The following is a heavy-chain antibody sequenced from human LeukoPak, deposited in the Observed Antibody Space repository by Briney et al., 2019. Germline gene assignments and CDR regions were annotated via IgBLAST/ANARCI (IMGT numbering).Heavy chain of an antibody. V-gene: IGHV4-59*02. CDR3: ARGSGWGPFDY. J-gene: IGHJ4*02. Sequence: SETLSLTCTVSGGSVSSYYWSWIRQPPGKGLEWIGYIYYSGSTNYNPSLKSRVTISVDTSKNQFSLKLSSVTAADTAVYYCARGSGWGPFDYWGQGTLVTVSS. CDR1: GGSVSSYY. CDR2: IYYSGST. D-gene: IGHD1-26*01.